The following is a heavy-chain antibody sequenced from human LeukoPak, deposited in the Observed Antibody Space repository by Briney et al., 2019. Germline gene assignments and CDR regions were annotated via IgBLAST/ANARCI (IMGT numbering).Heavy chain of an antibody. J-gene: IGHJ6*03. V-gene: IGHV4-34*01. Sequence: SETLSLTCAVYGGSFSGYYWSWIRQPPGKGLEWIGSIYYSGSTYYNPSLKGRVTISVDTSKNQFSLKLSSVTAADTAVYYCASSILTGYPYYYYYMDVWGKGTTVTVSS. CDR1: GGSFSGYY. CDR2: IYYSGST. D-gene: IGHD3-9*01. CDR3: ASSILTGYPYYYYYMDV.